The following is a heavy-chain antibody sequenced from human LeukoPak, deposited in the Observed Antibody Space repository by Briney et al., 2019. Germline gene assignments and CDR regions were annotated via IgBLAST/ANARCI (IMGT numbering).Heavy chain of an antibody. CDR3: ARVDIVVVSAANYYYYYYMDV. CDR2: IYYSGST. CDR1: GGSISSYY. D-gene: IGHD2-2*03. V-gene: IGHV4-59*01. J-gene: IGHJ6*03. Sequence: KASETLSLTCTVSGGSISSYYWSSIRQPPGKGLEWIGYIYYSGSTNYNPSLKSRVTISVDTSKNQFSLKLSSVTAADTAVYYCARVDIVVVSAANYYYYYYMDVWGKGTTVTVSS.